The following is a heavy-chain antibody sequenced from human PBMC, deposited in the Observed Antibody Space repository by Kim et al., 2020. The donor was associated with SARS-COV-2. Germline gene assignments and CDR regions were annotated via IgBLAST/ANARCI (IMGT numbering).Heavy chain of an antibody. J-gene: IGHJ6*02. CDR3: AKENLPGLYYGMDV. CDR1: GFTFSSYG. V-gene: IGHV3-30*18. CDR2: ISYDGSNK. Sequence: GGSLRLSCAASGFTFSSYGMHWVRQAPGKGLEWVAVISYDGSNKYYADSVKGRFTISRDNSKNTLYLQMNSLRAEDTAVYYCAKENLPGLYYGMDVWGQGTTVTVSS.